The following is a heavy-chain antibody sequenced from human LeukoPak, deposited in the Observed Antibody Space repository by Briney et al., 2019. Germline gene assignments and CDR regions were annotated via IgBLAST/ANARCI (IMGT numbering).Heavy chain of an antibody. CDR3: ARGLLWFGIPYYFDY. J-gene: IGHJ4*02. D-gene: IGHD3-10*01. V-gene: IGHV1-69*05. CDR2: IIPIFVTA. Sequence: SVKVSCKASGGTFSSYAISWVRQAPGQGLEWMGRIIPIFVTANYAQKFQGRVTITTDESTSTAYMELSSLRSEDTAVYYCARGLLWFGIPYYFDYWGQGTLVTVSS. CDR1: GGTFSSYA.